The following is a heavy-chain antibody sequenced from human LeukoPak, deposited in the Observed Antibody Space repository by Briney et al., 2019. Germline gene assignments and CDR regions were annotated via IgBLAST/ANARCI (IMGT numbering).Heavy chain of an antibody. CDR2: ISSSSSYI. CDR1: GFTFSSYS. V-gene: IGHV3-21*01. CDR3: ARDLGSNYYDSSGYFY. Sequence: GGSLRLSCAASGFTFSSYSMNWVRQAPGKGLEWVSSISSSSSYIYYADSVKGRFTISRDNAKNTLYLQMNSLRAEDTAVYYCARDLGSNYYDSSGYFYWGQGTLVTVSS. D-gene: IGHD3-22*01. J-gene: IGHJ4*02.